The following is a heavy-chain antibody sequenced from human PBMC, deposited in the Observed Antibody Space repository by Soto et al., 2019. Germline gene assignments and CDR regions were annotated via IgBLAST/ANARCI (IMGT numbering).Heavy chain of an antibody. J-gene: IGHJ6*02. D-gene: IGHD2-2*01. CDR1: GGYFSGYY. CDR2: INHSGRT. Sequence: QVQLQQWGAGLLKPSETLSLTCAVYGGYFSGYYWSWIRQPPGKGLEWIGEINHSGRTTYNPSLKSRVSMSVDTSNKQFSLKVSSVTAADTAVYYCARGKVPAAIYYYYYGMDVWGQGTTVTVSS. V-gene: IGHV4-34*01. CDR3: ARGKVPAAIYYYYYGMDV.